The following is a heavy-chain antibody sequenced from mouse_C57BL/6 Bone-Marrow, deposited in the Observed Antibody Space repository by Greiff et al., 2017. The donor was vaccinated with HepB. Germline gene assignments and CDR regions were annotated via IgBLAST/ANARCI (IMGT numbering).Heavy chain of an antibody. CDR3: ARRASSYDDDGKGLFAY. D-gene: IGHD2-4*01. CDR2: IYPRSGNT. J-gene: IGHJ3*01. CDR1: GYTFTSYG. Sequence: QVQLQQSGAELARPGASVKLSCKASGYTFTSYGISWVKQRTGQGLEWIGEIYPRSGNTYYNEKFKGKATLTADKSSSTAYMELRSLTSEDSAVYFCARRASSYDDDGKGLFAYWGQGTLVTVSA. V-gene: IGHV1-81*01.